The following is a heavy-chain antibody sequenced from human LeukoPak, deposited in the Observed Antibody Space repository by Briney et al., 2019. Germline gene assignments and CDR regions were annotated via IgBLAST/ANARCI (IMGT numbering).Heavy chain of an antibody. V-gene: IGHV3-21*01. Sequence: GGSLRLSCAASGFTFSSYSMNWVRQAPGKGLEWVSSISSSSSYIYYADSVKGRFTISRDNAKSSLYLQMNSLRAEDTAVYYCARDPGVLVGATGYWGQGTLVTVSS. CDR2: ISSSSSYI. J-gene: IGHJ4*02. CDR1: GFTFSSYS. D-gene: IGHD1-26*01. CDR3: ARDPGVLVGATGY.